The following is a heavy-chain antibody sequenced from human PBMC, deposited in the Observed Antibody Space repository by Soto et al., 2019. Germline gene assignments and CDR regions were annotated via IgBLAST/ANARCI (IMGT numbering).Heavy chain of an antibody. CDR1: GFTFSSYA. CDR2: ISGSGGST. D-gene: IGHD1-26*01. J-gene: IGHJ4*02. CDR3: ANLRAYYLDGRGLFDY. V-gene: IGHV3-23*01. Sequence: PGGSLRLSCAASGFTFSSYAMSWVRQAPGKGLEWVSAISGSGGSTYYADSVKGRFTISRDNSKNTLYLQMNSLRAEDTAVYYCANLRAYYLDGRGLFDYWGQGTLVTVSS.